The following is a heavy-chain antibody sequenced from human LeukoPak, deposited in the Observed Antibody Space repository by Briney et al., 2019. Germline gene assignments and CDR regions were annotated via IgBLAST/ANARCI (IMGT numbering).Heavy chain of an antibody. J-gene: IGHJ4*02. V-gene: IGHV1-69*13. CDR2: IIPIFGTA. D-gene: IGHD3-10*01. CDR3: ARYLSGIDYYFDY. Sequence: ASVKVSCKASGGTFSSYAISWVRQAPGQGLEWMGGIIPIFGTANYTQKFQGRVTITADESTSTAYMELSSLRSEDTAVYYCARYLSGIDYYFDYWGQGTLVTVSS. CDR1: GGTFSSYA.